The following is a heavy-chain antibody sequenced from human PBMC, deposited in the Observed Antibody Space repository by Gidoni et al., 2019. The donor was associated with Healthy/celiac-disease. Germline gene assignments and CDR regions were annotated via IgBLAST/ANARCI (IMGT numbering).Heavy chain of an antibody. CDR1: GYTFTSYG. Sequence: QVQLVQSGPEVKKPGASVKVSCKASGYTFTSYGISWVRQAPGQGLEWMGWISADNGNTNYAQKLQGRVTMTTDTSTSTAYMELRSLRSDDTAVYYCARWPPSTTGTTKNDAFDIWGQGTMVTVSS. V-gene: IGHV1-18*01. CDR2: ISADNGNT. D-gene: IGHD1-1*01. CDR3: ARWPPSTTGTTKNDAFDI. J-gene: IGHJ3*02.